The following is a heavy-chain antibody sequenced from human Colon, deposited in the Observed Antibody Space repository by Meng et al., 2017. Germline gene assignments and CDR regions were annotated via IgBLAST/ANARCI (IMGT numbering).Heavy chain of an antibody. CDR1: GDSISSDIW. J-gene: IGHJ4*02. CDR3: GRDQGRELMNH. CDR2: VYHRGDT. Sequence: QWRRQEAGPGLVKPSGTLSLTCTVSGDSISSDIWWSWVRQPPGKGLEWIGEVYHRGDTNYNPSLKSRVDISVDKSKNQFYLSLFSVTAADTAVYYCGRDQGRELMNHWGQGTLVTVSS. V-gene: IGHV4-4*02. D-gene: IGHD1-7*01.